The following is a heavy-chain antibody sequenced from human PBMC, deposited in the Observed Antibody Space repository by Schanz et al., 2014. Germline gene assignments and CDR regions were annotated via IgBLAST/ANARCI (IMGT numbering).Heavy chain of an antibody. Sequence: EVQLVESGGGLIQPGGSLRLSCAVSGFTVNTNYMSWVRQAQGKGLEWISSMYSNSGSTQYADSVKGRFIISRDSSKNTLFLQMNSLRAEDTAVYFCARDGGRDGYNLAFDVWGQGTLVTVSS. CDR3: ARDGGRDGYNLAFDV. J-gene: IGHJ3*01. CDR1: GFTVNTNY. V-gene: IGHV3-53*01. D-gene: IGHD5-12*01. CDR2: MYSNSGST.